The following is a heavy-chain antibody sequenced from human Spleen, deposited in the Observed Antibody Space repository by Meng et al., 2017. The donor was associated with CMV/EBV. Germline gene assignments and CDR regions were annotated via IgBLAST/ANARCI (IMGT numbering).Heavy chain of an antibody. J-gene: IGHJ4*02. V-gene: IGHV4-59*01. D-gene: IGHD5-24*01. CDR1: GGSISTYY. Sequence: SETLSLTCTVSGGSISTYYWYWIRQPPGKGLEWIGYVYYSGTTNYNPSLKSRVTISVDTSKNQFSLKLSSVTAADTAVYYCARDDGYWGQGTLVTVSS. CDR2: VYYSGTT. CDR3: ARDDGY.